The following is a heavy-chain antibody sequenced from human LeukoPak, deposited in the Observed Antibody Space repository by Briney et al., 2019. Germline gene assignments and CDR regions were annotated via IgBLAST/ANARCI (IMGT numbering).Heavy chain of an antibody. D-gene: IGHD2-8*01. J-gene: IGHJ4*02. CDR3: AKDRSCTNNICHGDFDY. Sequence: GGSLRLSCAASGFTFSSYNMNWVRQAPGKGLEWVSGISGSGGDTYYADSVKGRFTISRDNSKNTLYLQMNSLRAEDTAVYYCAKDRSCTNNICHGDFDYWGQGTLVTVSS. CDR1: GFTFSSYN. CDR2: ISGSGGDT. V-gene: IGHV3-23*01.